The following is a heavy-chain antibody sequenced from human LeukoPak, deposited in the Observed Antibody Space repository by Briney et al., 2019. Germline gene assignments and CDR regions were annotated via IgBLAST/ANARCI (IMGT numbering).Heavy chain of an antibody. CDR2: INHSGST. D-gene: IGHD6-13*01. CDR1: GGSFSGYY. CDR3: ARVRQQLGPYYYYYGMDV. V-gene: IGHV4-34*01. Sequence: SETLSLTCAVYGGSFSGYYWSWIRQTPGKGLEWIGEINHSGSTNYNPSLKSRVTISVDTSKNQFSLKLSSVTAADTAVYYCARVRQQLGPYYYYYGMDVWGQGTTVTVSS. J-gene: IGHJ6*02.